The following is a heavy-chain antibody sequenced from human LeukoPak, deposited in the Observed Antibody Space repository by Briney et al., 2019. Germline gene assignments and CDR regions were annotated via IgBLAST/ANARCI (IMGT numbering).Heavy chain of an antibody. CDR2: IKQDGSEK. CDR1: GFTFSSHW. J-gene: IGHJ4*02. V-gene: IGHV3-7*03. D-gene: IGHD2-15*01. Sequence: GGSLRLSCAASGFTFSSHWMSWVRQAPGKGLEWVANIKQDGSEKYYVDSVKGRFTISRDNAKKPLYLQMNSLRAEDTAVYYCAKDSGFIVVVVAADYWGQGTLVTVSS. CDR3: AKDSGFIVVVVAADY.